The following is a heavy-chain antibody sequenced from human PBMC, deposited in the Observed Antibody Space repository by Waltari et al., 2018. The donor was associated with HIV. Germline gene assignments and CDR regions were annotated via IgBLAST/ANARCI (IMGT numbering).Heavy chain of an antibody. J-gene: IGHJ5*02. CDR1: GYTFTSYA. CDR2: INAGNGNT. CDR3: ARTAGVVVAATPANWFDP. Sequence: QVQLVQSGAEVKKPGASVKVSCKASGYTFTSYAMHWVRQAPGQRLEWMGWINAGNGNTKYSQKFQGRVTITRDTSASTAYMELSSLRSEDTAVYYCARTAGVVVAATPANWFDPWGQGTLVTVSS. D-gene: IGHD2-15*01. V-gene: IGHV1-3*01.